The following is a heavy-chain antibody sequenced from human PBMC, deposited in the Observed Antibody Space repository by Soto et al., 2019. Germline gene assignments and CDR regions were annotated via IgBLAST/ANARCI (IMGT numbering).Heavy chain of an antibody. CDR1: GGSFSGYY. CDR2: INHSGST. CDR3: ARVLRRLGWFDP. Sequence: QVQLQQWGAGLLKPSETLSLTCAVYGGSFSGYYWSWIRQPPGKGLEWIGEINHSGSTNYNPSLKSRVTISVDTSKSQFSLKLSSVTAADTAVYYCARVLRRLGWFDPWGQGTLVTVSS. J-gene: IGHJ5*02. D-gene: IGHD7-27*01. V-gene: IGHV4-34*01.